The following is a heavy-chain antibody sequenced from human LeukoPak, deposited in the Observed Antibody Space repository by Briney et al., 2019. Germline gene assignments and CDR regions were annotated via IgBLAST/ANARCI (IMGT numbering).Heavy chain of an antibody. CDR3: ATADPRLYTIRYFEY. Sequence: ASVKVSCKVSGYNSNELSMHWVRQAPGKGLEWMGGFDPEDGERIYAQKFQGRITLTEDTSTDIACMELSSLRSEDTAVYYCATADPRLYTIRYFEYWGQGTLVTVSS. CDR1: GYNSNELS. J-gene: IGHJ4*02. CDR2: FDPEDGER. V-gene: IGHV1-24*01. D-gene: IGHD3-9*01.